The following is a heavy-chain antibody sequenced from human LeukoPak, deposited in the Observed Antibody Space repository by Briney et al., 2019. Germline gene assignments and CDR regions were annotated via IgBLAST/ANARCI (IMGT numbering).Heavy chain of an antibody. Sequence: PGGSLRLSCAASGFTFSSYAMSWVRQAPGKGREWVSAISGSGGSTYYADSVKGRFTISRDNSKNTLYLQMNSLRAEDTAVYYCARLLGYCSSTSCYAHAFDIWGQGTMVTVSS. V-gene: IGHV3-23*01. CDR1: GFTFSSYA. CDR2: ISGSGGST. CDR3: ARLLGYCSSTSCYAHAFDI. D-gene: IGHD2-2*01. J-gene: IGHJ3*02.